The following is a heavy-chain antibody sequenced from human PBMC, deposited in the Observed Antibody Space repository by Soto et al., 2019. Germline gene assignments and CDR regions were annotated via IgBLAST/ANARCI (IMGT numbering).Heavy chain of an antibody. V-gene: IGHV3-23*01. Sequence: EVQVLESGGGLVQPGGSLRLSCAASGFTFSSYDMSWVRQAPGKGLEWVSGVSASGSITSYADSAKGRFTISRDNAKNTLFLQMSSLRAEDTAVYFCAKGDCSGGRCYRGFDYWGQGTLVTVSS. J-gene: IGHJ4*02. D-gene: IGHD2-15*01. CDR2: VSASGSIT. CDR1: GFTFSSYD. CDR3: AKGDCSGGRCYRGFDY.